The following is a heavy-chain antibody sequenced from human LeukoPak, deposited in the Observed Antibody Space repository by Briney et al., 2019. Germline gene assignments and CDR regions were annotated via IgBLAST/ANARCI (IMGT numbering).Heavy chain of an antibody. D-gene: IGHD3-22*01. CDR2: IKQDGSEK. CDR1: GFTFSSYW. CDR3: ARATLAWYYYDSSGCPYFDY. Sequence: GGSLRLSCAASGFTFSSYWISWVRQAPGKGLEWVANIKQDGSEKYYVDSVKGRFTISRDNAKNSLYLQMNSLRAEDTAVYYCARATLAWYYYDSSGCPYFDYWGQGTLVTVSS. V-gene: IGHV3-7*01. J-gene: IGHJ4*02.